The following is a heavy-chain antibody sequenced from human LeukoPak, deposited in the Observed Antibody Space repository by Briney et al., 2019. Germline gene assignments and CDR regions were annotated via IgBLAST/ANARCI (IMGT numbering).Heavy chain of an antibody. D-gene: IGHD1-14*01. V-gene: IGHV3-21*06. CDR1: GLTFSTSG. CDR2: IGPTGFDR. J-gene: IGHJ4*02. CDR3: ATETNGRHYDY. Sequence: GGSLRLSCTTSGLTFSTSGFNWVRQAPGKGLEWVASIGPTGFDRHHADSIKGRFTISRDNASNFLYLQMDSLRAEDTAVYYCATETNGRHYDYWGQGTLLTVSS.